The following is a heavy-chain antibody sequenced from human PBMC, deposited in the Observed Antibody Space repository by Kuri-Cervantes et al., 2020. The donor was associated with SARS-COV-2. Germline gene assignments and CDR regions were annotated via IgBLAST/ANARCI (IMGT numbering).Heavy chain of an antibody. Sequence: SVKVSCKASGGTFSSYAISWVRQAPGQGLEWMGGIIPIFGIANYAQKFQGRVTITADKSTSTAYMELRSLRSDDTAVYYCAFSGSYLPFDYWGQGTLVTVSS. J-gene: IGHJ4*02. D-gene: IGHD1-26*01. V-gene: IGHV1-69*10. CDR3: AFSGSYLPFDY. CDR1: GGTFSSYA. CDR2: IIPIFGIA.